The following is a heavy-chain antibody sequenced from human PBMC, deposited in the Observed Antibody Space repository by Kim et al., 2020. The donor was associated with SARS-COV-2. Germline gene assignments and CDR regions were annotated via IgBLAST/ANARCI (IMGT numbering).Heavy chain of an antibody. CDR3: ARDDAHYYGSGSNPPHDY. Sequence: GESLKISCKGSGYSFTSYWISWVRQMPGKGLEWMGRIDPSDSYTNYSPSFQGHVTISADKSISTAYLQWSSLKASDTAMYYCARDDAHYYGSGSNPPHDYWGQGTLVTVSS. V-gene: IGHV5-10-1*01. CDR2: IDPSDSYT. CDR1: GYSFTSYW. J-gene: IGHJ4*02. D-gene: IGHD3-10*01.